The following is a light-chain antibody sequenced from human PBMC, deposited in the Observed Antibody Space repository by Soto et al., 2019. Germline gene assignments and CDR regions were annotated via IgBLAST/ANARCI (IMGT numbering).Light chain of an antibody. Sequence: DIQMTQSPSSLSASVGDRVTITCRASQSISSYLNWYQQKPGKAPTLLIYAASSLQSGVPSRFSGSGSGTDFTLTISSLQPEDFATYYCQQSYSTPITFGQRTRLEIK. V-gene: IGKV1-39*01. CDR1: QSISSY. CDR3: QQSYSTPIT. CDR2: AAS. J-gene: IGKJ5*01.